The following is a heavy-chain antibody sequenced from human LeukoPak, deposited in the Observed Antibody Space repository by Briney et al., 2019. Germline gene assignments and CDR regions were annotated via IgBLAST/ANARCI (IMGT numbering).Heavy chain of an antibody. J-gene: IGHJ5*02. CDR1: GGSISSYY. Sequence: SETLSLTCTVSGGSISSYYWSWIRQPAGKGLEWIGRIYTSGSTNYNPSLKSRVTMSVDTSKNQFSLKLSSVTAADTAVYYCARDYYDFWSGYPMDWFDPWDQGTLVTVSS. CDR2: IYTSGST. D-gene: IGHD3-3*01. CDR3: ARDYYDFWSGYPMDWFDP. V-gene: IGHV4-4*07.